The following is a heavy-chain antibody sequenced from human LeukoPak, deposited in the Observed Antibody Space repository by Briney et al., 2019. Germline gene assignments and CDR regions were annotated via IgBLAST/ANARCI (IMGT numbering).Heavy chain of an antibody. CDR2: IYYSGST. CDR1: GGSISSYY. D-gene: IGHD6-13*01. CDR3: ARDSSSWDDAFDI. V-gene: IGHV4-59*01. J-gene: IGHJ3*02. Sequence: SETLSLTCTVSGGSISSYYWSCVRQPPGKGLEGGGYIYYSGSTNYNASLKSRVTISVDTSKNQFSLKLSSVTAADTAVYYCARDSSSWDDAFDIWGQGTMVTVSS.